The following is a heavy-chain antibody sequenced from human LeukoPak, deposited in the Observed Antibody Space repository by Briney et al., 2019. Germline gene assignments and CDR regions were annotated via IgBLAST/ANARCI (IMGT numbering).Heavy chain of an antibody. D-gene: IGHD2-15*01. CDR1: GGSISSYY. Sequence: PSETLSLTCTVSGGSISSYYWSWIRQSPGKGLEWVGYIYYTGSTNYNPSLKSRVTISLDTSKNQFSLKLSSVTAADTAVYYCARQRGYWSGDFDIWGQGTMVTVSS. CDR2: IYYTGST. V-gene: IGHV4-59*01. J-gene: IGHJ3*02. CDR3: ARQRGYWSGDFDI.